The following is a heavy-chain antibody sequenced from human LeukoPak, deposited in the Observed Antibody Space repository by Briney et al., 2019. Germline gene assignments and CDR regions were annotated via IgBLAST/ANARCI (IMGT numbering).Heavy chain of an antibody. CDR3: ARDLPFGGVIADYYFDY. D-gene: IGHD3-16*02. Sequence: SVKVSFKASGGTFISYAISWVRQAPGQGREWMGRIIPIFGIANYAQKFQGRVTITADKSTSTAYMELSSLRSEDTAVYYCARDLPFGGVIADYYFDYWGQGTLVTVSS. V-gene: IGHV1-69*04. CDR2: IIPIFGIA. CDR1: GGTFISYA. J-gene: IGHJ4*02.